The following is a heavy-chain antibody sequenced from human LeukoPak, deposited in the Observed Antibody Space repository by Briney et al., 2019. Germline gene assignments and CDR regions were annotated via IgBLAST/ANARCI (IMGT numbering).Heavy chain of an antibody. D-gene: IGHD3-22*01. J-gene: IGHJ4*02. CDR2: FDPEDGET. CDR1: GYTLTELS. Sequence: ASVKVSCKVSGYTLTELSMHWVRQAPGKGLEWMGGFDPEDGETIYAQKFQGRVTMIEDTSTDTAYMELSSLRSEDTAVYYCATAPYYYDSSGYRLLDYWGQRTLVTVSS. CDR3: ATAPYYYDSSGYRLLDY. V-gene: IGHV1-24*01.